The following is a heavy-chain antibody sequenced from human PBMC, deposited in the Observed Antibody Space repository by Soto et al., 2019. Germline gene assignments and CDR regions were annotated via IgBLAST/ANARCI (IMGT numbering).Heavy chain of an antibody. CDR3: TRDFVVVPAAIRPHYYGMDV. CDR1: GFTFGDYA. D-gene: IGHD2-2*02. V-gene: IGHV3-49*03. J-gene: IGHJ6*02. Sequence: GGSLRLAFTASGFTFGDYAMSWFRQAPGKGLEWGGFIRSKAYGGTTEYAASVKGRFTISRDDSKSIAYLQMNSLKTEDTAVYYCTRDFVVVPAAIRPHYYGMDVWGQGTTVTVSS. CDR2: IRSKAYGGTT.